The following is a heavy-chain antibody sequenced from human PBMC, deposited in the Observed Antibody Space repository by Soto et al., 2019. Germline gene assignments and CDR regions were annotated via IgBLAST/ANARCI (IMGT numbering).Heavy chain of an antibody. CDR3: ATVPTYYYDRSGYANAFDI. CDR1: GGSINSGDYY. CDR2: IYYSGST. J-gene: IGHJ3*02. Sequence: QVQLQESGPGLVKPSQTLSLTCSVSGGSINSGDYYWSWIRQPPGKGLEWIWYIYYSGSTYHNPSLKSRINISLDTSKNQFSLKLSSVTAADTAVYYCATVPTYYYDRSGYANAFDIWGQGTLVTVSS. V-gene: IGHV4-30-4*01. D-gene: IGHD3-22*01.